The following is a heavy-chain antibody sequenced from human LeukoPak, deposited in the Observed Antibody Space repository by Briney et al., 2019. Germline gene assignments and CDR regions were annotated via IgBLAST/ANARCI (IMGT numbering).Heavy chain of an antibody. V-gene: IGHV4-34*01. J-gene: IGHJ4*02. CDR3: ARGALAVAVDY. D-gene: IGHD6-19*01. Sequence: SETLSLTCAVYGGSFSGYYWSWIRQPLGKGLEGIGDINHSGSTNYNPSLKSRVTISVDTSKNQFSLKLSAVTAADTAVYYCARGALAVAVDYWGQGTLVTVSS. CDR1: GGSFSGYY. CDR2: INHSGST.